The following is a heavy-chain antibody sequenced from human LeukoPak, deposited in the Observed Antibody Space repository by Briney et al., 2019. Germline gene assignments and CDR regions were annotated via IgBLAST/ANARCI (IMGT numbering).Heavy chain of an antibody. Sequence: PGGSLRLSCAASGFTFSSYSMNWVRQAPGKGLEWVSSISSSSSYIYYADSVKGRFTISRDNSKNTLYLQMNSLRAEDTAVYYCAKDGSLRRSRSYWYFDLWGRGTLVTVSS. D-gene: IGHD3-10*01. CDR3: AKDGSLRRSRSYWYFDL. J-gene: IGHJ2*01. V-gene: IGHV3-21*01. CDR1: GFTFSSYS. CDR2: ISSSSSYI.